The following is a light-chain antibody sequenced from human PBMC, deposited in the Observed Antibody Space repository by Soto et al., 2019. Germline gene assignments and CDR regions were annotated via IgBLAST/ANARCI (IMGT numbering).Light chain of an antibody. Sequence: QSVLTQPPSASGTPGQRVTISCSGSSSNIGSNTVNWYQQLPGTAPKLLIYSYNQRPSGVPDRFSGSKSGTSASLAISGLQSEDEAYYYCAAWDDSLTGYVFGTGTKLTVL. V-gene: IGLV1-44*01. J-gene: IGLJ1*01. CDR1: SSNIGSNT. CDR3: AAWDDSLTGYV. CDR2: SYN.